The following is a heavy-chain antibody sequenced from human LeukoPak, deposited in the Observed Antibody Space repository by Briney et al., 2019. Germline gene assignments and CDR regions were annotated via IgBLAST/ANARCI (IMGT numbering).Heavy chain of an antibody. J-gene: IGHJ4*02. CDR3: AAGSVVTGFDY. CDR2: IYSGGST. Sequence: EGSLRLSCAASGFTVSSNYMSWVRQAPGKGLEWVSVIYSGGSTYYADSVKGRFTISRDNSKNTLYLQMNSLRAEDTAVYYCAAGSVVTGFDYWGQGTLVTVSS. V-gene: IGHV3-53*01. CDR1: GFTVSSNY. D-gene: IGHD4-23*01.